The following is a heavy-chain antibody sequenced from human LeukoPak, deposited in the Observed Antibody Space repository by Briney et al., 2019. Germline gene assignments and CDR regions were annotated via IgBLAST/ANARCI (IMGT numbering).Heavy chain of an antibody. J-gene: IGHJ4*02. D-gene: IGHD2-15*01. CDR1: GFSFSDYY. CDR2: ISDTGNTI. V-gene: IGHV3-11*01. Sequence: PGGSLRLSCAASGFSFSDYYMTWIRQAQGKGLEWVSHISDTGNTIYYADSVKGRFTISRDNAKNSLYLQMNSLRAEDTAVYHCAREYCSGGSCYLAGDYWGQGTLVTVSS. CDR3: AREYCSGGSCYLAGDY.